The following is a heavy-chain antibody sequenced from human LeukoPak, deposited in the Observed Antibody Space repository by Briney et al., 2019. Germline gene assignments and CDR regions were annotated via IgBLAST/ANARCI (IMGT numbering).Heavy chain of an antibody. CDR3: ARDQGAEYYGSGTYYDY. J-gene: IGHJ4*02. CDR1: GFTFNTYD. CDR2: ISSSSSTI. V-gene: IGHV3-48*04. Sequence: GGSLRLSCAASGFTFNTYDMSWVRQAPGKGLEWISYISSSSSTIYYADSVKGRFTISRDNAKNSLYLQMHSLSAEDTAVYYCARDQGAEYYGSGTYYDYWGQGTLVTVSS. D-gene: IGHD3-10*01.